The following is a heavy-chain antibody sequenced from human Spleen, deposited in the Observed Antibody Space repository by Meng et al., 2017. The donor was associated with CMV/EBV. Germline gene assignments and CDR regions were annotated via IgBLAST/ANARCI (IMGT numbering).Heavy chain of an antibody. Sequence: ESLKISCTVSGGSISSSSYYWGWIRQPPGKGLEWIGSIYYSGSTYYNPSLKSRVTISVDTSKNQFSLKLSSVTAADTAVYYCARDGATVVTPVDYWGQGTLVTVSS. CDR2: IYYSGST. CDR3: ARDGATVVTPVDY. CDR1: GGSISSSSYY. D-gene: IGHD4-23*01. V-gene: IGHV4-39*07. J-gene: IGHJ4*02.